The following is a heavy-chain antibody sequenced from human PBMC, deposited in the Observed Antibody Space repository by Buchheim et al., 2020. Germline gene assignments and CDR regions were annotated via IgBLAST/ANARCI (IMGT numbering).Heavy chain of an antibody. V-gene: IGHV3-30*04. CDR3: AKDRGDFWRGYQTHYYYYGMDV. D-gene: IGHD3-3*01. CDR2: ISYDGSNK. Sequence: QVQLVESGGGVVQPGRSLRLSCAASGFTFSSYAMHWVRQAPGKGLEWVAVISYDGSNKYYADSVKGRFTISRANSKNTLYLQMNSLRAEDTAVYYCAKDRGDFWRGYQTHYYYYGMDVWGQGTT. J-gene: IGHJ6*02. CDR1: GFTFSSYA.